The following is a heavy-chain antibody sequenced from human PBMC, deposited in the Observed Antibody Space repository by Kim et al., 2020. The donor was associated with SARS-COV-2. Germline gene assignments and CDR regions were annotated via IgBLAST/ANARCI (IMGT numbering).Heavy chain of an antibody. CDR2: IYYNGRA. Sequence: SETLSLTCNVSGGSITTNYWSWLRQPPGQGLEWIGYIYYNGRADYNPSLKSRVTISVDTSRTHFSLKLNSLTEADTAVYYCARYVVQGWVDSWGQGTLVTVST. CDR3: ARYVVQGWVDS. V-gene: IGHV4-59*13. CDR1: GGSITTNY. J-gene: IGHJ5*01. D-gene: IGHD1-1*01.